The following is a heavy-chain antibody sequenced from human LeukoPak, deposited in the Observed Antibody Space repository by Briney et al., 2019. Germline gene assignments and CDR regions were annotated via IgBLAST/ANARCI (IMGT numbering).Heavy chain of an antibody. CDR2: IIPIFGTA. D-gene: IGHD3-10*01. J-gene: IGHJ4*02. V-gene: IGHV1-69*13. Sequence: ASVKVSCKASGYTFTGYYMHWVRQAPGQGLEWMGGIIPIFGTANYAQKFQGRVTITADESTSTAYMELSSLRSEDTAVYYCAFGFYYGSGSYLLNFDYWGQGTLVTVSS. CDR1: GYTFTGYY. CDR3: AFGFYYGSGSYLLNFDY.